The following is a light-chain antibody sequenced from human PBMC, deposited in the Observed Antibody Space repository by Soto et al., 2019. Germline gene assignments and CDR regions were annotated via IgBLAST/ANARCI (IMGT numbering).Light chain of an antibody. CDR3: ISYAGSNLLYV. J-gene: IGLJ1*01. V-gene: IGLV2-8*01. Sequence: SVLTQPPSASESPGESVTISCTGTSSDVGGYNYVSWYQQHPGKAPKLMIYEVSKRPSGVPDRFSGSKSGNTASLTVSGLQAEDEADYYCISYAGSNLLYVFGTGTKVTVL. CDR1: SSDVGGYNY. CDR2: EVS.